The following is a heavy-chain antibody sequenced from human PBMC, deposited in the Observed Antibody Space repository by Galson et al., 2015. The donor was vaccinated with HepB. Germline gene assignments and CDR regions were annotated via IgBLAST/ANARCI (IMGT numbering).Heavy chain of an antibody. D-gene: IGHD3-3*01. CDR1: GYTFTSYY. J-gene: IGHJ6*02. CDR3: ARDTLRFLECDMPGMDV. CDR2: INPSGGST. Sequence: SVKVSCKASGYTFTSYYMHWVRQAPGQGLEWMGIINPSGGSTSYAQKFQGRVTMTRDTSTSTVYMELSSLRSEDTAVYYCARDTLRFLECDMPGMDVWGQGTTVTVSS. V-gene: IGHV1-46*01.